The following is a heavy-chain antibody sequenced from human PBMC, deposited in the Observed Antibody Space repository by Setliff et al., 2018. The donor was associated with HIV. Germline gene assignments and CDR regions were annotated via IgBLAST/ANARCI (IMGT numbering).Heavy chain of an antibody. CDR1: GGSINSGEYY. D-gene: IGHD6-25*01. J-gene: IGHJ5*02. Sequence: NLSETLSLTCTVSGGSINSGEYYWSWSRQHPGKGLEWIGYIYYTGDTYYNPPLKSRVTMSIDTSKNQFSLRLSSVTAADTAVYYCARWYTTGRGWFDPWGQGTLVTVSS. CDR2: IYYTGDT. CDR3: ARWYTTGRGWFDP. V-gene: IGHV4-31*03.